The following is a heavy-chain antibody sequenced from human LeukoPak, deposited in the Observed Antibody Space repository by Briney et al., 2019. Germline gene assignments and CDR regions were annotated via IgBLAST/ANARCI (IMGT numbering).Heavy chain of an antibody. CDR3: AKGLHSGWFDY. V-gene: IGHV3-30*18. CDR2: ISYDGSNK. D-gene: IGHD6-19*01. Sequence: GGSLRLSCAASGFTFSSYGMHWVRQAPGKGLEWVAVISYDGSNKYYADSVKGRFTISRDNSKNTLYLQMNSLRTDDRAMYYCAKGLHSGWFDYWGQGALVTVSS. J-gene: IGHJ4*02. CDR1: GFTFSSYG.